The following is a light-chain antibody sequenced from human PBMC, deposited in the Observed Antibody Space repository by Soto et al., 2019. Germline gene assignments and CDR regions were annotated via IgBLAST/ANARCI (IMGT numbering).Light chain of an antibody. CDR3: QQANSCPLT. V-gene: IGKV1-39*01. CDR2: AAS. J-gene: IGKJ4*01. CDR1: QSISSY. Sequence: IAQSPSSLSASVVDRLTITCRASQSISSYLNWYQQKPGKAPKLLIYAASSLQSGVPSRFSGSGSGTDFTLTISSLQPEDFATYYCQQANSCPLTFCGGTKVDIK.